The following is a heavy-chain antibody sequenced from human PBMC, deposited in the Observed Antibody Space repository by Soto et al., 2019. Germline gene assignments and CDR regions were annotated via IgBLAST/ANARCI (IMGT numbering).Heavy chain of an antibody. CDR3: VRDKVYYYMDV. CDR1: GFTFSSYG. Sequence: GGSLRLSCAASGFTFSSYGMHWVRQAPGKGLEWVAVIWYDGSNKYYADSVKGRFTISRDNSKNTLYLQMNSLRAEDTAVYYCVRDKVYYYMDVWGKGTTVTVSS. V-gene: IGHV3-33*01. J-gene: IGHJ6*03. CDR2: IWYDGSNK.